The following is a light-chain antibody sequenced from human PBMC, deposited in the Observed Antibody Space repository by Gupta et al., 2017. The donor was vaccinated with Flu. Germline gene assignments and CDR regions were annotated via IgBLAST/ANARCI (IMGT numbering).Light chain of an antibody. CDR2: DAS. Sequence: VLTQSPATLSLSPGERAVLSCRASQSVRPSLAWYQQKPGQAPRLLMYDASRRDTGIPARFSGSGYGKDLTLTISTREQEDFAGYYCQQRSDLPMCTFGQGTKMEIK. CDR1: QSVRPS. CDR3: QQRSDLPMCT. V-gene: IGKV3-11*01. J-gene: IGKJ2*02.